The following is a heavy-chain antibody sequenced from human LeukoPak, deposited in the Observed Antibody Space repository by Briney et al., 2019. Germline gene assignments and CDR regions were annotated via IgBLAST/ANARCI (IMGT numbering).Heavy chain of an antibody. CDR2: IIPIFGTA. D-gene: IGHD5-24*01. J-gene: IGHJ4*02. CDR3: ASYPPGGERWLQGCFDY. CDR1: GGTFSSYA. V-gene: IGHV1-69*01. Sequence: ASVKVSCKASGGTFSSYAISWVRQAPGQGLEWMGGIIPIFGTANYAQKFQGRVTITADESTSTAYMELSSLRSEDTAVYYCASYPPGGERWLQGCFDYWGQGTLVTVSS.